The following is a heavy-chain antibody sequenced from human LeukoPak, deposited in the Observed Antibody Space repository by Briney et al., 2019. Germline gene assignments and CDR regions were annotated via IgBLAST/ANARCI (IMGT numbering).Heavy chain of an antibody. Sequence: GGSLRLSCAASGFTFSSYAMSWVRQGPGKGLEWVSSLSTSGDSTYYSDSVKGRFTISRDNSKNTLYLQMNSLRAEDTAVYYCAKFVAWELLDETDYWGQGTLVTVSS. CDR1: GFTFSSYA. CDR3: AKFVAWELLDETDY. J-gene: IGHJ4*02. V-gene: IGHV3-23*01. CDR2: LSTSGDST. D-gene: IGHD1-26*01.